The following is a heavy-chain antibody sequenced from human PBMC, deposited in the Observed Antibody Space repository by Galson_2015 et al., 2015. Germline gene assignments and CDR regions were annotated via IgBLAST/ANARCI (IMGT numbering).Heavy chain of an antibody. V-gene: IGHV3-53*01. CDR3: ATVTKPLRYFDS. D-gene: IGHD3-9*01. Sequence: SLRLSCAASGFTVSTNYMTWVRQAPGKGLEWLSIIYSGGGTYYAGSVKARFAISRDNSKNTLDLQMNSLRAEDTAVYYCATVTKPLRYFDSWGQGTLVTVSS. CDR1: GFTVSTNY. CDR2: IYSGGGT. J-gene: IGHJ4*02.